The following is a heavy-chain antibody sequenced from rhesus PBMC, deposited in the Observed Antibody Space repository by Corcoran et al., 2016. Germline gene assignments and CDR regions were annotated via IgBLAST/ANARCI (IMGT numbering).Heavy chain of an antibody. D-gene: IGHD2-39*01. CDR2: IDPSTSDA. CDR1: GYSVNNYW. CDR3: ARGRTLGFDY. Sequence: EVQLVPSGAEVKRPGESVKISCKTFGYSVNNYWISWVRQMPGKGLEWMGAIDPSTSDARYSPSFQGQVTISADKSITTAYLQWSSLKASDTATYYCARGRTLGFDYWGQGVLVTVSS. V-gene: IGHV5-20*02. J-gene: IGHJ4*01.